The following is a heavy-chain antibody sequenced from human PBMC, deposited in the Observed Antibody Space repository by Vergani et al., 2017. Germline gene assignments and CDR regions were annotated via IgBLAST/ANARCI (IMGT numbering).Heavy chain of an antibody. J-gene: IGHJ6*02. Sequence: EVQLVESGGGLVQPGRSLRLSCTASGFTFGDYAMSWFRQAPGKGLEWVGFIRSKAYGGTTEYAASVKGRFTISRDDSKSIAYLQMNSLKTEDTAVYYCTRVEQQLVRYYYYYGMDVWGQGTTVTVSS. V-gene: IGHV3-49*03. CDR3: TRVEQQLVRYYYYYGMDV. CDR1: GFTFGDYA. CDR2: IRSKAYGGTT. D-gene: IGHD6-13*01.